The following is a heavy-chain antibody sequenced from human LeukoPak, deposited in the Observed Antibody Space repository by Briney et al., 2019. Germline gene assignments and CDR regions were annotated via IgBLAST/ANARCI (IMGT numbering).Heavy chain of an antibody. Sequence: GGSLRLSCAASVSSCAMYWVRQAPGKGLEWVALISYDGINKYYGDSVKGRFTISRDTSKSTLYLQMNSLRTEDTAVYYCARDFRYQLLSYRLDYWGQGTLVTVSS. J-gene: IGHJ4*02. D-gene: IGHD2-2*01. CDR3: ARDFRYQLLSYRLDY. CDR1: VSSCA. CDR2: ISYDGINK. V-gene: IGHV3-30-3*01.